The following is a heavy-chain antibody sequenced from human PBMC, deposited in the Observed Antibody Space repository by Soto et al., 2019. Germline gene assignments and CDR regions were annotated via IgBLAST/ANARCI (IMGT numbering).Heavy chain of an antibody. V-gene: IGHV3-48*03. J-gene: IGHJ4*02. D-gene: IGHD3-9*01. CDR2: ISRGATTT. Sequence: GGSLRLSCGVSGLTFSSFEMDWVRQAAGKGPEWISYISRGATTTYYADSVRGRFTISRDDAENSVFLQMDSLRVEDTAIYFCATRSTDYYFYWGQGTLVTVSS. CDR3: ATRSTDYYFY. CDR1: GLTFSSFE.